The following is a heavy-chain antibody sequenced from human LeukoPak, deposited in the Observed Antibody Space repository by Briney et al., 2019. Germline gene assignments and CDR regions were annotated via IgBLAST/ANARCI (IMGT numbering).Heavy chain of an antibody. D-gene: IGHD2-2*02. J-gene: IGHJ3*02. CDR3: ARVRYRHAFDI. Sequence: PSETLSLTCAVYGGSFSGYYWSWIRQPPGKGLEWIGEINHSGSTNYNPSLKSRVTISVDTSKNQFSLKLSSVTAADTAVYYCARVRYRHAFDIWGQGTMVTVSS. CDR1: GGSFSGYY. V-gene: IGHV4-34*01. CDR2: INHSGST.